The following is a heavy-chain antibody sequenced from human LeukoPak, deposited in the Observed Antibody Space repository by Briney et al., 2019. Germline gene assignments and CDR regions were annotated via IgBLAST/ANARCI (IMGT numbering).Heavy chain of an antibody. V-gene: IGHV4-39*07. CDR2: INHSGST. Sequence: SETLSLTCTVSGGSVSSGSYYWSWIRQPPGKGLEWIGEINHSGSTNYNPSLKSRVTISVDTSKNQFSLKLSSVTAADTAVYYCARARYDYWGQGTLVTVSS. CDR1: GGSVSSGSYY. CDR3: ARARYDY. J-gene: IGHJ4*02.